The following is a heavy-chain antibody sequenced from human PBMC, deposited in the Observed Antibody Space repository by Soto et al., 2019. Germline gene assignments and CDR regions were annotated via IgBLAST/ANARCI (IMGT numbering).Heavy chain of an antibody. CDR2: XYXXXXX. CDR1: GGSISSGGYY. J-gene: IGHJ3*02. D-gene: IGHD3-3*01. CDR3: ARDLRSDAFDI. V-gene: IGHV4-31*03. Sequence: SETLSLTCTVSGGSISSGGYYWSWIRQHPGKGLEXIGXXYXXXXXYXXPSLKSRVTISVDTSKNQFSLKLSSVTAADTAVYYCARDLRSDAFDIWGQGTMVTASS.